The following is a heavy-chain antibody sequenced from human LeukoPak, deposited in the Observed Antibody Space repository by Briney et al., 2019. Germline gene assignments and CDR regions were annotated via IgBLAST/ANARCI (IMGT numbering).Heavy chain of an antibody. V-gene: IGHV1-2*02. D-gene: IGHD3-10*01. Sequence: ASVKVSCKASGYTFTGYYMHWVRQAPGQGLEWMGWINPNSGGTNYAQKFQGRVTMTRDTSISTAYMELSRLRSDDTAVYYCARGGSYYGSGSGNWFDPWGQGTLVTVSS. J-gene: IGHJ5*02. CDR1: GYTFTGYY. CDR2: INPNSGGT. CDR3: ARGGSYYGSGSGNWFDP.